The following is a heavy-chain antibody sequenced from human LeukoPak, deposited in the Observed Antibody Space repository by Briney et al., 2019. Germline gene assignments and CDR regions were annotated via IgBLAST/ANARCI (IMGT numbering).Heavy chain of an antibody. D-gene: IGHD5-18*01. V-gene: IGHV3-30*02. CDR2: MRYDGSNK. CDR3: AKGRATAVANWYFGL. Sequence: PGGSLRLSCAASGFTFSSIGMHWVRQAPGKGLEWLAFMRYDGSNKYYADSMKGRLTISRDNSKNTLYLEMNSLRPEDTAMYYCAKGRATAVANWYFGLWGRGTLVTVSS. J-gene: IGHJ2*01. CDR1: GFTFSSIG.